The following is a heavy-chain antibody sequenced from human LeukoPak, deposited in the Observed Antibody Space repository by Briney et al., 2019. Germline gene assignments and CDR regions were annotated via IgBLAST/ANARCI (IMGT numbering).Heavy chain of an antibody. V-gene: IGHV3-43*02. CDR2: ISGDGGST. J-gene: IGHJ4*02. CDR3: ARKTPDWGRFDC. CDR1: GFTFYDYA. D-gene: IGHD7-27*01. Sequence: GGSLRLSCAASGFTFYDYAMHWVRQAPGKGLEWVSLISGDGGSTYYADSVKGRFTISRDNSKNSLYLQMNSLRTEDTALYYCARKTPDWGRFDCWGQGTLVTVSS.